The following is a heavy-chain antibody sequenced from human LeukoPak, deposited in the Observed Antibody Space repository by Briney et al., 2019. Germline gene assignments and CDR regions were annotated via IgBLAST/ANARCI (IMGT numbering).Heavy chain of an antibody. CDR1: GFTFSSYS. J-gene: IGHJ2*01. CDR3: ARDGLAAATLYWCFDL. V-gene: IGHV3-21*01. D-gene: IGHD2-15*01. CDR2: ISSSSSYI. Sequence: KPGGSLRLSCAASGFTFSSYSMNWVRQAPGKGLEWVSSISSSSSYIYYADSVKGRFTISRDNARNSLYLQMNSLRAEDTAVYYCARDGLAAATLYWCFDLWGRGTLVNVSS.